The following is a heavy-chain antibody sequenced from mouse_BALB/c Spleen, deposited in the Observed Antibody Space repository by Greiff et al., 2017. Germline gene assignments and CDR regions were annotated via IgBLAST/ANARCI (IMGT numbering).Heavy chain of an antibody. V-gene: IGHV5-6-3*01. CDR1: GFTFSSYG. CDR3: ARDLYYDYDAVAY. CDR2: INSNGGST. J-gene: IGHJ3*01. D-gene: IGHD2-4*01. Sequence: DVKLVESGGGLVQPGGSLKLSCAASGFTFSSYGMSWVRQTPDKRLELVATINSNGGSTYYPDSVKGRFTISRDNAKNTLYLQMSSLKSEDTAMYYCARDLYYDYDAVAYWGQGTLVTVSA.